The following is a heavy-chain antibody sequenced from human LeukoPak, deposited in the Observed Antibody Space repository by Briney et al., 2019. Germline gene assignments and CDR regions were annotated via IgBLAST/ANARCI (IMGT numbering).Heavy chain of an antibody. Sequence: SQTLSLTCTVSGGSISSGSYYWSWIRQPAGKGLEWIGRIYTSGSTNYNPSLKSRVTISVDTSKNQFSLKLSSVTAADTAVYYCARDHSGNWFDPWGQGTLVTVSS. CDR3: ARDHSGNWFDP. J-gene: IGHJ5*02. D-gene: IGHD6-19*01. V-gene: IGHV4-61*02. CDR2: IYTSGST. CDR1: GGSISSGSYY.